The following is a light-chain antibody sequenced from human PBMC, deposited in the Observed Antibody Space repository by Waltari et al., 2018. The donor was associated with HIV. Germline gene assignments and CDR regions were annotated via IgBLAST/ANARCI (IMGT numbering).Light chain of an antibody. CDR2: EVS. CDR1: STAIGTSNF. V-gene: IGLV2-23*02. Sequence: QSALTQPASVSGSPGQSITISCTGTSTAIGTSNFVSWYQHHPGKAPKLMIHEVSKRPSGVSNRFSGSKSGNTASLTISGLQAEDEADYSCCSYAGSTTVFGGGTKLTVL. J-gene: IGLJ2*01. CDR3: CSYAGSTTV.